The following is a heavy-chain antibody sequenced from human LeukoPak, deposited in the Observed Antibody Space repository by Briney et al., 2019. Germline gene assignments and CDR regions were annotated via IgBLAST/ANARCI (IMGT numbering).Heavy chain of an antibody. CDR1: GGSISSSSYY. Sequence: SETLSLTCTVSGGSISSSSYYWGWIRQPPGKGLEWIGSIYYSRSTYYNPSLKSRVTISVDTSKNQFSLKLSSVTAADTAVYYCARQQWRRYYFDYWGQGTLVTGSS. V-gene: IGHV4-39*01. CDR3: ARQQWRRYYFDY. CDR2: IYYSRST. D-gene: IGHD6-19*01. J-gene: IGHJ4*02.